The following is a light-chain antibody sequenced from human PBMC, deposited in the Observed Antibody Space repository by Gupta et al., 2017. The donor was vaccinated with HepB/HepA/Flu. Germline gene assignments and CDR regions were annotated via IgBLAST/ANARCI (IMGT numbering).Light chain of an antibody. J-gene: IGLJ1*01. CDR2: TNN. CDR3: AAWDDSLNGFV. Sequence: QSVLTQPPAACGTPGQRVTISCSGSSSNIGSNPVSWYHQLPGTAPKLLIYTNNQRPSGVPGRFSGSKSDTSAPLAISGLQSEDEADYYCAAWDDSLNGFVFGTGTKVTVL. V-gene: IGLV1-44*01. CDR1: SSNIGSNP.